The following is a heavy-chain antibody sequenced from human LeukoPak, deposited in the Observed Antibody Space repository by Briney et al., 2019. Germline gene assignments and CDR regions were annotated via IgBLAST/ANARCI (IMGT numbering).Heavy chain of an antibody. J-gene: IGHJ3*02. CDR2: ISSSGSTI. CDR1: GFTFSSYA. Sequence: PGGSLRLSCAASGFTFSSYAMSWVRQAPGKGLEWVSYISSSGSTIYYADSVKGRFTISRDNAKNSLYLQMNSLRAEDTAVYYCARDLGLWFGSIGGAFDIWGQGTMVTVSS. D-gene: IGHD3-10*01. CDR3: ARDLGLWFGSIGGAFDI. V-gene: IGHV3-48*03.